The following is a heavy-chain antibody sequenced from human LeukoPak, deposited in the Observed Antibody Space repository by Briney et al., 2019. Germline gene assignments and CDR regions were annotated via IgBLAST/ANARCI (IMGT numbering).Heavy chain of an antibody. D-gene: IGHD5-24*01. V-gene: IGHV3-66*04. CDR1: GFTVSSSY. CDR2: IYSGGST. J-gene: IGHJ3*02. CDR3: ARQRGRDGYSSSAFDI. Sequence: GGSLRLSCAASGFTVSSSYMSWVRQAPGKGLEWVSVIYSGGSTYYADSVKGRFSISRDNSKNTLYLQMGSLRPEDMAVYYCARQRGRDGYSSSAFDIWGQGTMVTVSS.